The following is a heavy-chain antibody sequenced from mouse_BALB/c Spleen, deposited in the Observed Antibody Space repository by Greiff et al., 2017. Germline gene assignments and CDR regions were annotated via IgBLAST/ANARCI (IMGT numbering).Heavy chain of an antibody. Sequence: VQLQQSGAELARPGASVKLSCKASGYTFTSYWMQWVKQRPGQGLEWIGAIYPGDGDTRYTQKFKGKATLTADKSSSTAYMQLSSLASEDSAVYYCASSPFDYWGQGTTLTVSS. CDR1: GYTFTSYW. CDR2: IYPGDGDT. V-gene: IGHV1-87*01. CDR3: ASSPFDY. J-gene: IGHJ2*01.